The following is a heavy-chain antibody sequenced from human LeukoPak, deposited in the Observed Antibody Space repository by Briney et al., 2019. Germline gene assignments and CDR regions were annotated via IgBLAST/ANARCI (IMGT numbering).Heavy chain of an antibody. V-gene: IGHV3-30-3*01. CDR2: ISYDGSNK. J-gene: IGHJ6*03. CDR1: GFTFSSYA. CDR3: ARAARNYYYYYYMDV. Sequence: GGSLRLSCAASGFTFSSYAMHWVRQAPGKGLEWVAVISYDGSNKYYADSVKGRFTISRDNAKNSLYLQMNSLRAEDTALYHCARAARNYYYYYYMDVWGKGTTVTVSS. D-gene: IGHD1-1*01.